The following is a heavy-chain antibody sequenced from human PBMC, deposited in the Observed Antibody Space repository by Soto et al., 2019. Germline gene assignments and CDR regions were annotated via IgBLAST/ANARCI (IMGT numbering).Heavy chain of an antibody. CDR3: AKAISGWYPFDY. CDR1: GFTFSSYA. J-gene: IGHJ4*02. CDR2: VSGSGTGT. V-gene: IGHV3-23*01. Sequence: RLSCAASGFTFSSYAMTWVRQAPGKGLEWVSGVSGSGTGTYYTDSVKGRFTISRDNSKNTLYLQINSLRAEDTAVYYCAKAISGWYPFDYWGQGTLVTVSS. D-gene: IGHD6-19*01.